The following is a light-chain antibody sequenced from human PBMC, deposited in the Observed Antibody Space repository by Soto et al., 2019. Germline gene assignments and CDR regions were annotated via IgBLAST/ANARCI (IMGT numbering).Light chain of an antibody. CDR2: KAS. Sequence: DIQITQSPSTLSASVGDRVTITCRASQSISSWLAWYQQKPGKAPKILIYKASSLESGVPSRFRGSGSGTEFTLTISRLQPDDFETYYCQHYNGYPQTFGQGTRLEIK. J-gene: IGKJ5*01. V-gene: IGKV1-5*03. CDR1: QSISSW. CDR3: QHYNGYPQT.